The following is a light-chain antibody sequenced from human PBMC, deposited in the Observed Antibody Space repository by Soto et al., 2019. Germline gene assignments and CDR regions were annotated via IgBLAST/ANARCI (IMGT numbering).Light chain of an antibody. J-gene: IGKJ1*01. CDR2: GAS. Sequence: EIVLTQSPGTLSLSPGERATLSCRASQSISSSYLAWYQQKPGQAPRLLIYGASSRATGLPDRFSGSGSGTDFTLTISRLEPEDFAVYYCQQYGSSRWTFGKGTKVEI. CDR1: QSISSSY. CDR3: QQYGSSRWT. V-gene: IGKV3-20*01.